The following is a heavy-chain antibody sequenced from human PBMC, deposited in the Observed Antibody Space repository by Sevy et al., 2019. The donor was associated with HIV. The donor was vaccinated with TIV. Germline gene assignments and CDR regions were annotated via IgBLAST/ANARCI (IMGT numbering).Heavy chain of an antibody. CDR2: LKSKADGGTV. J-gene: IGHJ4*02. D-gene: IGHD1-1*01. CDR3: TRWKGLQSIFDY. CDR1: GFTFGDYA. Sequence: GGSLRLSCTTSGFTFGDYAMNWDRQAPGKGLEWVAFLKSKADGGTVDYAASVKGRFTISRDDSKSIAYLQMNDLTTEDTGVYYCTRWKGLQSIFDYWGQGALVTVSS. V-gene: IGHV3-49*04.